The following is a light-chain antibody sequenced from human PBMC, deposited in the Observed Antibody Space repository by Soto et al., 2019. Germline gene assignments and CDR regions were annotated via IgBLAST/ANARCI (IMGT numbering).Light chain of an antibody. CDR3: QQYGSSPRT. CDR1: QSVRSSY. J-gene: IGKJ1*01. V-gene: IGKV3-20*01. CDR2: AAS. Sequence: EIVLTQSPDTLSLSPGESATLSCRASQSVRSSYLAWYQQTPGPTPRLLIYAASSRATGIPDRCSGSGSGTDFSLTISRLEAEDFAVYYCQQYGSSPRTFGQGTKVEIK.